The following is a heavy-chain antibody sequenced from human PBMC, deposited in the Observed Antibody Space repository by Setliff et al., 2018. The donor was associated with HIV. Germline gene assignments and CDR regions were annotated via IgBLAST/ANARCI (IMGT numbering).Heavy chain of an antibody. J-gene: IGHJ4*02. CDR1: GFIFSSYA. CDR2: ISYDGSKK. Sequence: GGSLRLSCAASGFIFSSYAMDWVRQAQGQGLEWVSVISYDGSKKYYSYSVKGRVTISRDNSKNTLYLQMNSLRAEDTAVYYCARENYDILTGYYDYWGQGALVTVSS. CDR3: ARENYDILTGYYDY. D-gene: IGHD3-9*01. V-gene: IGHV3-30*04.